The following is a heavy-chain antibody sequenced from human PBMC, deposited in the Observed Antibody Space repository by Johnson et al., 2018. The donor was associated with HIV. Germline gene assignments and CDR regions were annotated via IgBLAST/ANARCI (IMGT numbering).Heavy chain of an antibody. CDR3: ARDRAWNYEGAFDM. V-gene: IGHV3-30*04. D-gene: IGHD1-7*01. J-gene: IGHJ3*02. CDR2: ISYDGSNK. Sequence: QVQLVESGGGVVQPGRSLRLSCAASGVTFSSHAMHWVRQAPGKGLEWVAVISYDGSNKYYADSVKGRFTISRDNAKNSLYLQMNSLRAEDTAVYYCARDRAWNYEGAFDMWGQGTVVTVSS. CDR1: GVTFSSHA.